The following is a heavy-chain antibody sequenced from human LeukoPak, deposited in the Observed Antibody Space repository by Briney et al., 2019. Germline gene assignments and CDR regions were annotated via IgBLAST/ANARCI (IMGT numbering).Heavy chain of an antibody. Sequence: SETLSLTCAVSGGSISSGGYSWSWIRQAPGKGLEWIGYIYHSESTYYNPSLKSRVTISVDRSKNQFSLKLSSVTAADTAVYYCARAYSGYDLYYFDYWGQGALVTVSS. CDR2: IYHSEST. J-gene: IGHJ4*02. D-gene: IGHD5-12*01. CDR1: GGSISSGGYS. CDR3: ARAYSGYDLYYFDY. V-gene: IGHV4-30-2*01.